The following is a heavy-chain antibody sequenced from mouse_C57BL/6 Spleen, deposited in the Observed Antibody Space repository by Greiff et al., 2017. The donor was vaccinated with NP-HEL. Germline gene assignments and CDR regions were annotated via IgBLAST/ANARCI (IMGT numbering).Heavy chain of an antibody. V-gene: IGHV1-53*01. CDR3: ARSDGYYVFAY. Sequence: QVHVKQPGTELVKPGASVKLSCKASGYTFTSYWMHWVKQRPGQGLEWIGNINPSNGGTNYNEKFKSKATLTVDKSPSTAYMQLSSLTSEDSAVYYCARSDGYYVFAYWGQGTLVTVSA. D-gene: IGHD2-3*01. CDR2: INPSNGGT. CDR1: GYTFTSYW. J-gene: IGHJ3*01.